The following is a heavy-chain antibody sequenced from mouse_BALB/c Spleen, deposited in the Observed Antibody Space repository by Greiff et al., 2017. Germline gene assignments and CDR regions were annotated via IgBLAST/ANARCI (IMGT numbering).Heavy chain of an antibody. CDR3: ARDGGPYRYAMDY. CDR2: ISNLAYSI. V-gene: IGHV5-15*02. D-gene: IGHD2-10*01. J-gene: IGHJ4*01. Sequence: EVKLMESGGGLVQPGGSRKLSCAASGFTFSDYGMAWVRQAPGKGPEWVAFISNLAYSIYYADTVTGRFTISRENAKNTLYLEMSSLRSEDTAMYYCARDGGPYRYAMDYWGQGTSVTVSS. CDR1: GFTFSDYG.